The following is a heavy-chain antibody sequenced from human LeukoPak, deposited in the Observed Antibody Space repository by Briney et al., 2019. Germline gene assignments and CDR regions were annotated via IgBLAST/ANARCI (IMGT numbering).Heavy chain of an antibody. V-gene: IGHV3-11*01. CDR1: GFTFSDYY. J-gene: IGHJ4*02. CDR2: ISSSGTTM. CDR3: ARDLEAAVAEIY. Sequence: GGSLRLSCAASGFTFSDYYMSWIRQAPGKGLEWVSYISSSGTTMYYADSVKGRFTISRDNAKNSLYLQMNTLRAEDTAVYYCARDLEAAVAEIYWGQGTLVTVSS. D-gene: IGHD6-19*01.